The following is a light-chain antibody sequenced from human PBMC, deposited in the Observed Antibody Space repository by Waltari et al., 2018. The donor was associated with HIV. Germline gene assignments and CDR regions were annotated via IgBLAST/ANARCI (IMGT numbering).Light chain of an antibody. CDR1: SHLVDFYNF. Sequence: QSPLSQPASVSGSPGQSITNSCPGVSHLVDFYNFVSWYQQPPGKAPQLILYVVSGRPSGVSSRFSGSKSGVTASLTISGLQSEDEAHYFCSSFASQGTLVFGGGTKLTVL. CDR3: SSFASQGTLV. CDR2: VVS. J-gene: IGLJ2*01. V-gene: IGLV2-14*01.